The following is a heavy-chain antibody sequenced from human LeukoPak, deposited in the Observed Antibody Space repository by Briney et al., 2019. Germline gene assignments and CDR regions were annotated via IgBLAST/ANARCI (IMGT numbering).Heavy chain of an antibody. D-gene: IGHD2-15*01. Sequence: SETLSLTCTVSGGSISSYYRSWIRQPPGKGLEWIGYIYYSGSTNYNPSLKSRVTISVDTSKNQFSLKLSSVTAADTAVYYCARRVVVAAKDYYYYYMDVWGKGTTVTVSS. CDR2: IYYSGST. V-gene: IGHV4-59*08. CDR1: GGSISSYY. CDR3: ARRVVVAAKDYYYYYMDV. J-gene: IGHJ6*03.